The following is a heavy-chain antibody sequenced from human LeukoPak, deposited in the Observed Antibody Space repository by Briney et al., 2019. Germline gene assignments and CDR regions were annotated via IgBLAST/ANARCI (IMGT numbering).Heavy chain of an antibody. CDR1: GFTVSSNY. V-gene: IGHV3-53*01. CDR2: IYSGGNT. J-gene: IGHJ6*02. D-gene: IGHD1-1*01. CDR3: ARASSDLENYYYYGVDV. Sequence: EGSLRLSCAASGFTVSSNYMSWVRQAPGKGLEWVSVIYSGGNTYYADSVKGRFTISRDNSKNTLYLQMNSLRAEDTAVYYCARASSDLENYYYYGVDVWGQGTTVTVSS.